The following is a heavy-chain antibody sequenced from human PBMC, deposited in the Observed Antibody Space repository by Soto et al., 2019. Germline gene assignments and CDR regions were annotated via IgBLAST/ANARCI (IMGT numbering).Heavy chain of an antibody. V-gene: IGHV3-30-3*01. Sequence: GGSLRLSCAASGFTFSSYAMHWVRQAPGKGLEWVAVISYDGSNKYYADSVKGRFTISRDNSKNTLYLQMNSLRAEDTAVYYCARALRYYDFSGMDVWGQGTTVTVSS. CDR3: ARALRYYDFSGMDV. CDR2: ISYDGSNK. J-gene: IGHJ6*02. D-gene: IGHD3-3*01. CDR1: GFTFSSYA.